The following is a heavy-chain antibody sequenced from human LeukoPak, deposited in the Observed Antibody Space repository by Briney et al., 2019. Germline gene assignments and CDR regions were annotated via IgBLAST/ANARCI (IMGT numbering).Heavy chain of an antibody. CDR3: ARANIGYCSSTSCYRGGDY. V-gene: IGHV3-30-3*01. D-gene: IGHD2-2*02. CDR2: ISYDGSNK. Sequence: GGSLRLSCAASGFTLSSYAMHWVRQAPGKGLEWVAVISYDGSNKYYADSVKGRFTISRDNSKNTLYLQMNSLRAEDTAVYYCARANIGYCSSTSCYRGGDYWGQGTLVTVSS. J-gene: IGHJ4*02. CDR1: GFTLSSYA.